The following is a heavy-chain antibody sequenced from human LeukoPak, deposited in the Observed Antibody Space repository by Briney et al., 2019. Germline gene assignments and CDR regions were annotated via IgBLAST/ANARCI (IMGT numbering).Heavy chain of an antibody. V-gene: IGHV3-7*01. D-gene: IGHD3-10*01. CDR3: VSTGSVLDY. J-gene: IGHJ4*02. CDR2: INQDGSQK. CDR1: GFSFSIYW. Sequence: GGSLRLSCASSGFSFSIYWMTWVRQAPGKGLEWVANINQDGSQKYYVDSVKGRFTISRDNAKNSLHLQMNSLRVEDTAVYYCVSTGSVLDYWGQGTLVTVSS.